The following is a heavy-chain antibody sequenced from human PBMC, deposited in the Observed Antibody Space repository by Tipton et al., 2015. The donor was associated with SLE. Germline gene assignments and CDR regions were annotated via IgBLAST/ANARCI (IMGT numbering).Heavy chain of an antibody. D-gene: IGHD2-2*01. CDR1: GGSISSSSYY. J-gene: IGHJ3*02. V-gene: IGHV4-39*07. Sequence: TLSLTCTVSGGSISSSSYYWGWIRQPPGKGLEWIGGIYYSGSTYYNPSLKSRVTISVDTSKNQFSLKLSSVTAADTAVYYCASSSSLDAFDIWGQGTMVTVSS. CDR3: ASSSSLDAFDI. CDR2: IYYSGST.